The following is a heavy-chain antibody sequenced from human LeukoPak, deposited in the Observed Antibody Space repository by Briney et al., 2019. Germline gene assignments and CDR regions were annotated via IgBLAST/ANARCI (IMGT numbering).Heavy chain of an antibody. J-gene: IGHJ6*03. V-gene: IGHV4-59*01. Sequence: SETLSLTCTVSGGSIGSYYWSWIRQPPGKGLEWIGYIYYSGSTNYNPSLKSRVTISVDSSKNQFSLKLSSVTAADTAVYYCARTTEGGYTYDFFYYYYMDVWGKGTTVTISS. D-gene: IGHD5-18*01. CDR2: IYYSGST. CDR3: ARTTEGGYTYDFFYYYYMDV. CDR1: GGSIGSYY.